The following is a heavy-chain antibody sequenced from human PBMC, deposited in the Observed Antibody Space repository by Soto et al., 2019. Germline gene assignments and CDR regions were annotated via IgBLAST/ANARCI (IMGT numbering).Heavy chain of an antibody. CDR3: ARVHDYYDSSGYYLGPFDY. CDR2: INHSGST. D-gene: IGHD3-22*01. Sequence: SEILSLTCAVYGGSFSCYYWSWIRQPPGKGLEWIGEINHSGSTNYNPSLKSRVTISVDTSKNQFSLKLSSVTAADTAVYYCARVHDYYDSSGYYLGPFDYWGQGTLVTVSS. V-gene: IGHV4-34*01. CDR1: GGSFSCYY. J-gene: IGHJ4*02.